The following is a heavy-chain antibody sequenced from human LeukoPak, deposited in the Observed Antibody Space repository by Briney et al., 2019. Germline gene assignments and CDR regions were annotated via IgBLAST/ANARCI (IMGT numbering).Heavy chain of an antibody. D-gene: IGHD1-14*01. CDR2: IYSSSGSV. J-gene: IGHJ3*02. CDR3: ARGGNLAAAFDI. Sequence: SETLSLTCTVSGGSISYYYWSWIRQPPGKGLELIGYIYSSSGSVKYNPSLKSRVSISVDTSNYQFSLEVRSVTAADTAVYYCARGGNLAAAFDIWGQGTMVTVSS. V-gene: IGHV4-59*01. CDR1: GGSISYYY.